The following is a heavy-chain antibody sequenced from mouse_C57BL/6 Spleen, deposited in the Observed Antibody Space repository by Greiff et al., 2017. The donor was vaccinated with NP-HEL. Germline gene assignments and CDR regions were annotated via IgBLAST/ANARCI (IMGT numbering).Heavy chain of an antibody. CDR2: ISYDGSN. D-gene: IGHD1-1*01. CDR1: GYSITSGYY. V-gene: IGHV3-6*01. J-gene: IGHJ4*01. Sequence: VQLQESGPGLVKPSQSLSLTCSVTGYSITSGYYWNWIRQFPGNKLEWMGYISYDGSNNYNSSLKNRISITRDTSKNQFFLKLNSVTTEDTATYYCARDYYGSGYYYAMDYWGQGTSVTVSS. CDR3: ARDYYGSGYYYAMDY.